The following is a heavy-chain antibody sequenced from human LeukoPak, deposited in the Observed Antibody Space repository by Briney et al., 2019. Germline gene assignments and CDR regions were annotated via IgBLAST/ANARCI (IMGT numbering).Heavy chain of an antibody. Sequence: SETLSLTCTVSGGSISSGSYYWSWIRQPPGKGREWIGYIYYSGSTYYNPSLKSRVTISVDTSKNQFSLKLSSVTAADTAVYYCARGGSSWYFDYWGQGTLVTVSS. V-gene: IGHV4-30-4*08. CDR3: ARGGSSWYFDY. CDR2: IYYSGST. D-gene: IGHD6-13*01. J-gene: IGHJ4*02. CDR1: GGSISSGSYY.